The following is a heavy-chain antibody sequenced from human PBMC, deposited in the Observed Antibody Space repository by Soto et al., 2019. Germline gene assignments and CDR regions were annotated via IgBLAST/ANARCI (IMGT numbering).Heavy chain of an antibody. CDR3: ARTRCSGGSCYAEDDAFDI. D-gene: IGHD2-15*01. Sequence: PSETLSLTCTVSGGSISSYYWSWIRQPPGKGLEWIGYIYYSGSTNYNPSLKSRVTISVDTSKNQFSLKLSSVTAADTAVYYCARTRCSGGSCYAEDDAFDIWGQGTMVTVSS. CDR1: GGSISSYY. CDR2: IYYSGST. V-gene: IGHV4-59*08. J-gene: IGHJ3*02.